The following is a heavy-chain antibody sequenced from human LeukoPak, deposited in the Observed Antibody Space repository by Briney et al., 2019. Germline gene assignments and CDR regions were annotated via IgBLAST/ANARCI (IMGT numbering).Heavy chain of an antibody. CDR2: IYYSGST. Sequence: PSETLSLTCTVSGGSLSSGSYYWSWVRQPPGTGLEWIGYIYYSGSTNYNPSLKSRVTISVDTSKSQFSLKLSSVTAADTAVYYCARDHCSGGSCRLDYWGQGTLVTVSS. J-gene: IGHJ4*02. CDR1: GGSLSSGSYY. D-gene: IGHD2-15*01. V-gene: IGHV4-61*01. CDR3: ARDHCSGGSCRLDY.